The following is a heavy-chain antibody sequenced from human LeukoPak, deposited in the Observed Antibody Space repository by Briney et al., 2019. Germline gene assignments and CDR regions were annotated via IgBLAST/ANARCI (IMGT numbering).Heavy chain of an antibody. CDR2: ISSSSSTI. J-gene: IGHJ4*02. CDR1: GFTFSSYN. D-gene: IGHD6-13*01. Sequence: GGSLRPSCAASGFTFSSYNMTWVRQAPGKGLEWVSYISSSSSTIYYTDSVKGRFTISRDNAKNSLYLQMNSLRDEDTAVYYCARGVAAAGRLVDYWGQGTQVTVSS. V-gene: IGHV3-48*02. CDR3: ARGVAAAGRLVDY.